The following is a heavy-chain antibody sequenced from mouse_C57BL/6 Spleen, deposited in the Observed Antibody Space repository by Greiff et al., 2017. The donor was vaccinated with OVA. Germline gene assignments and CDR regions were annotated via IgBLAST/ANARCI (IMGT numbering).Heavy chain of an antibody. CDR3: ARGRLLRGYDGNFDY. D-gene: IGHD2-2*01. J-gene: IGHJ2*01. CDR2: INPNYGTT. CDR1: GYSFTDYN. V-gene: IGHV1-39*01. Sequence: VQLKESGPELVKPGASVKISCKASGYSFTDYNMNWVKQSNGKSLEWIGVINPNYGTTSYNQKFKGKATLTVDQSSSTAYMQLNSLTSEDSAVYYCARGRLLRGYDGNFDYWGQGTTLTVSS.